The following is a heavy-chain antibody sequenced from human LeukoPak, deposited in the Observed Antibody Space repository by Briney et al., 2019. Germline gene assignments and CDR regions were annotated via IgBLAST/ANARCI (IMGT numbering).Heavy chain of an antibody. CDR2: ISSNGGST. CDR3: VKDGDYYDSGSYLDY. V-gene: IGHV3-64D*09. Sequence: GGSLRLSCSASEFTFSSYAMHWVRQAPGKGLEYVSAISSNGGSTYYADSVKGRFTISRDNSKNTLYLQMSSLRAEDTAVYYCVKDGDYYDSGSYLDYWGQGTLVTVSS. D-gene: IGHD3-10*01. J-gene: IGHJ4*02. CDR1: EFTFSSYA.